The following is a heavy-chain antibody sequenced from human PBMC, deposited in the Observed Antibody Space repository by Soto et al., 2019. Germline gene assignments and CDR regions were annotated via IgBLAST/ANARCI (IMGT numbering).Heavy chain of an antibody. V-gene: IGHV4-39*07. D-gene: IGHD3-10*01. Sequence: SETLSLTCTVSGGSISSSSCYWGWIRQPPGKGLEWIGSIFYSGSTYYNPSLKSRVTISVDTSKNQFSLKLSSVTAADTAVYYCARAPRGNYGYPSYFDYWGQGTLVTAPQ. J-gene: IGHJ4*02. CDR3: ARAPRGNYGYPSYFDY. CDR2: IFYSGST. CDR1: GGSISSSSCY.